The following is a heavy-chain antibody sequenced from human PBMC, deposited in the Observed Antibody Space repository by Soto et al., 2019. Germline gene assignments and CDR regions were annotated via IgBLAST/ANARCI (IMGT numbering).Heavy chain of an antibody. CDR2: INPSGGST. CDR3: ARGRVVAAEFDP. D-gene: IGHD2-15*01. Sequence: ASVKVSCKASGYTFTSYYMHWVRQAPGQGLEWMGIINPSGGSTSYAQKFQGRFTMTSDTSTSTVYMELSSLRFEDTAVYYCARGRVVAAEFDPWGQGTLVTVSS. J-gene: IGHJ5*02. V-gene: IGHV1-46*01. CDR1: GYTFTSYY.